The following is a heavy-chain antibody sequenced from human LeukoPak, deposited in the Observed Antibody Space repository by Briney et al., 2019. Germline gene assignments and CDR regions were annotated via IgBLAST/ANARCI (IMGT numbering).Heavy chain of an antibody. CDR1: GYTFTGYY. D-gene: IGHD6-13*01. CDR3: ARDMRGGPGIAAAGELYYYYGMDV. J-gene: IGHJ6*02. V-gene: IGHV1-2*04. Sequence: GASVKVSCKASGYTFTGYYMHWVRQAPGQGLEWMGWINPNSGGTNYAQKFQGWVTMTRDTSISTAYMELSRLRSDDTAVYYCARDMRGGPGIAAAGELYYYYGMDVWGQGTTVTVSS. CDR2: INPNSGGT.